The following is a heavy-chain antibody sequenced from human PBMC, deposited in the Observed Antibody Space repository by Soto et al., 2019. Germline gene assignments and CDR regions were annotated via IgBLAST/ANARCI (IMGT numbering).Heavy chain of an antibody. CDR1: GGSISSYY. V-gene: IGHV4-59*01. J-gene: IGHJ6*02. Sequence: SETLSLTCTVSGGSISSYYWSWIRQPPGKGLEGIGYIYYSGSTNYNPSLNSRVTTSVHTSKNQFSLKLSSVTAADTAVYYCARDRGMKNARAIVVVPASPRPYYGMDVWGQGTTVTVSS. D-gene: IGHD2-2*01. CDR2: IYYSGST. CDR3: ARDRGMKNARAIVVVPASPRPYYGMDV.